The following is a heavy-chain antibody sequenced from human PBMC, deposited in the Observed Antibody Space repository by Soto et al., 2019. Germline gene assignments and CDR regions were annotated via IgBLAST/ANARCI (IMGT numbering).Heavy chain of an antibody. J-gene: IGHJ4*02. V-gene: IGHV3-23*01. Sequence: GGSLRLSCAASGFTFSSYAMSWVRQAPGKGPEWVSAISGSGGSTYYADSVKGRFTISRDNSKNTLYLQMNSLRAEDTAVYYCAKMITFGGVIVKWAGNFDYWGQGTLVTVSS. CDR1: GFTFSSYA. D-gene: IGHD3-16*02. CDR2: ISGSGGST. CDR3: AKMITFGGVIVKWAGNFDY.